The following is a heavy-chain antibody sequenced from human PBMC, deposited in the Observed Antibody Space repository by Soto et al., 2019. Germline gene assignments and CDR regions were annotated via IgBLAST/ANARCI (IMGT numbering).Heavy chain of an antibody. Sequence: PGGSLRLSCAASGFTFSSYSMNWVRQAPGKGLEWVSSISSSSSYIYYADSVKGRFTISRDNAKNSLYLQMNSLRAEGTAVYYCARARGGDSYGHRYAFDIWGQGTTVTVSS. CDR3: ARARGGDSYGHRYAFDI. J-gene: IGHJ3*02. CDR1: GFTFSSYS. CDR2: ISSSSSYI. D-gene: IGHD5-18*01. V-gene: IGHV3-21*01.